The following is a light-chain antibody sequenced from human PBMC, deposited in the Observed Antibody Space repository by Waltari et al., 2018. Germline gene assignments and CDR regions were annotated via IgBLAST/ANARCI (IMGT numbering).Light chain of an antibody. CDR2: HAS. Sequence: DIVLTQPPATPSLSPGESAPLSCRASQSISNFLAWYQQRPGQAPRLLIYHASNRATGIPARFSGRGSGTDFTLTISSLEPGDSAVYYCQQRANWPPLTFGGGTRVEI. CDR1: QSISNF. V-gene: IGKV3-11*01. J-gene: IGKJ4*01. CDR3: QQRANWPPLT.